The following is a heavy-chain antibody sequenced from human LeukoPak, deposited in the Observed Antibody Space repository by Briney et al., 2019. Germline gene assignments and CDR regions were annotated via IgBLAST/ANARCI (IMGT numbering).Heavy chain of an antibody. J-gene: IGHJ4*02. CDR1: GFTFSSYA. V-gene: IGHV3-23*01. CDR3: AKDRFLEWLLSV. CDR2: ISGSGGST. D-gene: IGHD3-3*01. Sequence: GGSLRLSCAASGFTFSSYAMSWVRQAPGKGLEWVSAISGSGGSTYYADSVKGRFTISRDNSKNTLYLQMNSLRAEDTAVYYRAKDRFLEWLLSVWGQGTLVTVSS.